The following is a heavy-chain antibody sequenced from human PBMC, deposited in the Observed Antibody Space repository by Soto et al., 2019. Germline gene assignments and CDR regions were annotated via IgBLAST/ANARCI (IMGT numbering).Heavy chain of an antibody. CDR1: GGSVSSGSYY. D-gene: IGHD3-3*01. Sequence: PSETLSLTCTVSGGSVSSGSYYWSWLRQPPGKGLEWIGYIYYSGSTNYNPSLKSRVTISVDTSKNQFSLKLSSVTAADTAVYYCARGGLRFLEWFRDYYYYGMDVWGQGTTVTVSS. CDR2: IYYSGST. J-gene: IGHJ6*02. CDR3: ARGGLRFLEWFRDYYYYGMDV. V-gene: IGHV4-61*01.